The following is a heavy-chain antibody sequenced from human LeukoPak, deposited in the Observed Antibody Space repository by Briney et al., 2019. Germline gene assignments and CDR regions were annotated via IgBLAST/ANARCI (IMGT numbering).Heavy chain of an antibody. CDR2: IRSKAYGGTT. CDR1: GFTFGDYA. Sequence: GGSLRLSCTASGFTFGDYAMSWVRQAPGKGLEWVGFIRSKAYGGTTEYAASVKGRFTISRDDSKSIAYLQMNSLKTEGTAVYYCTRDQSYGSGGYYMGYWGQGTLVTVSS. V-gene: IGHV3-49*04. D-gene: IGHD3-10*01. J-gene: IGHJ4*02. CDR3: TRDQSYGSGGYYMGY.